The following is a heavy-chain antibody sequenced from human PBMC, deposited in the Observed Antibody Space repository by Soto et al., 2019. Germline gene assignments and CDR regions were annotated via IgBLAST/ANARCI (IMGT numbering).Heavy chain of an antibody. J-gene: IGHJ6*02. D-gene: IGHD2-2*01. CDR2: IIAISGTA. Sequence: QVQLVQSGAEVKKPGSSVKVSCKASGVTFSSYAISWVRQAPGQGLEWMGGIIAISGTANYAQKFQGRVTITADESTSTDYMELSSLRSEDTAVYYCARSQGSSTSLEIYYYYYYGMDVWGQGTTVTVSS. CDR1: GVTFSSYA. CDR3: ARSQGSSTSLEIYYYYYYGMDV. V-gene: IGHV1-69*01.